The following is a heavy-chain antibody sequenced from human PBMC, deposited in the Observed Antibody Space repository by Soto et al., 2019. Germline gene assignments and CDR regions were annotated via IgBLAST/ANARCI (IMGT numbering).Heavy chain of an antibody. Sequence: PGGSLRLSRAASGFTFSTYWMSWVRQAPGKGLEWVAYISSDGTETNYVDSVRGRFTISRDNAKNSLFLQMNSLRVEDTAVYYCARKPRLLDSWGQGTLVTVSS. CDR1: GFTFSTYW. D-gene: IGHD6-6*01. CDR3: ARKPRLLDS. CDR2: ISSDGTET. J-gene: IGHJ4*02. V-gene: IGHV3-7*01.